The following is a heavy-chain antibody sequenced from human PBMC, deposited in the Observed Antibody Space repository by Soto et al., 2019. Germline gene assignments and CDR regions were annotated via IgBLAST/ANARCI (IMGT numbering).Heavy chain of an antibody. CDR1: QFNFSSDW. V-gene: IGHV3-53*01. J-gene: IGHJ6*02. Sequence: LRLSCAASQFNFSSDWMSWVRQAPGKGLEWVSVIYSGGSTYYADSVKGRLTISRDNSKNTLYLQMNSLRAEDTAVYYCARDSSRYSSSIPGFSYYYYGMDVWGQGTTVTVSS. CDR2: IYSGGST. D-gene: IGHD6-6*01. CDR3: ARDSSRYSSSIPGFSYYYYGMDV.